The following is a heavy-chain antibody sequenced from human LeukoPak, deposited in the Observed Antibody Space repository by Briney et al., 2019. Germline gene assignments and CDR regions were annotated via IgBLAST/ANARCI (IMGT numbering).Heavy chain of an antibody. V-gene: IGHV4-34*01. CDR1: GGSFSGYY. CDR2: INHSGST. CDR3: ARVAATIAL. D-gene: IGHD5-12*01. J-gene: IGHJ4*02. Sequence: SETLSLTCAVYGGSFSGYYWSWIRQPPGKGLEWIGEINHSGSTNYNPSLKSRVTISVDTSKNQFSLKLSSVTAADTAVYYCARVAATIALWGQGTLVTVSS.